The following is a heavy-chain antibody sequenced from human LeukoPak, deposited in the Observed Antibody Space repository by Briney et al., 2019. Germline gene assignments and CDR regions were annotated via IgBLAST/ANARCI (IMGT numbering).Heavy chain of an antibody. CDR1: GFTVSSNY. CDR2: IYSGGST. D-gene: IGHD1-7*01. V-gene: IGHV3-53*01. CDR3: AKRRTSEFDY. J-gene: IGHJ4*02. Sequence: PGGSLRLSCAASGFTVSSNYMSWVRQAPGKGLEWVSVIYSGGSTYYADSVRGRFTISRDNSKNTLYLQMNSLRGEDTALYYCAKRRTSEFDYWGQGTLVTVSS.